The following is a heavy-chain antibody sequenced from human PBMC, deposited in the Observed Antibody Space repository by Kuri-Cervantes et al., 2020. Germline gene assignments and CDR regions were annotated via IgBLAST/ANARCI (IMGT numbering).Heavy chain of an antibody. J-gene: IGHJ6*02. D-gene: IGHD6-19*01. CDR2: ISWNSDNI. V-gene: IGHV3-9*01. CDR3: AKEAVAGTSYYYGMDV. CDR1: GFIYDDYA. Sequence: SLRLSCTASGFIYDDYAMHWVRQVPGKGLEWVSGISWNSDNIAYADSVKGRFTISRDNAKNSLYLQMNSLRAEDTALYYCAKEAVAGTSYYYGMDVWGQGTTVTVSS.